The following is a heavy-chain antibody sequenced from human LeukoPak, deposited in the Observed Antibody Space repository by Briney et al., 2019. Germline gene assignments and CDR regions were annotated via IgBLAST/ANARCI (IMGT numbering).Heavy chain of an antibody. D-gene: IGHD3-16*01. CDR1: GGSISSYY. J-gene: IGHJ6*03. Sequence: SETLSLTCTVSGGSISSYYWSWIRQPPGKGLEWIGYIYYSGSTNYNPSLKSRVTISVDTSKNQFSLKLSSVTAADSAVYYCARETSQKGAHYMDVWGKGTTVTISS. CDR3: ARETSQKGAHYMDV. CDR2: IYYSGST. V-gene: IGHV4-59*01.